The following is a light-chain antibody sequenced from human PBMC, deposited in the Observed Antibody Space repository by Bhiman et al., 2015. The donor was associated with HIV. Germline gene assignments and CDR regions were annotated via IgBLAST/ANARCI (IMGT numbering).Light chain of an antibody. Sequence: QSTLTQPASVSGSPGQSITISCTGTSSDVGDYSYVSWYQQHPGKAPKLIIYDVTERPSGVSNRFSGSKSVNTASLTISGLQAEDEADYYCSSYTTSSTFLFGTGTKVTVL. J-gene: IGLJ1*01. CDR3: SSYTTSSTFL. CDR1: SSDVGDYSY. CDR2: DVT. V-gene: IGLV2-14*03.